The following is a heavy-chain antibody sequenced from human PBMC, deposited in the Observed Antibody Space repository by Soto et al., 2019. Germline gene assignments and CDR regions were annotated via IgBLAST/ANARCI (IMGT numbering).Heavy chain of an antibody. J-gene: IGHJ6*02. D-gene: IGHD2-2*02. Sequence: PSETLSLTCAVSGGPITSRTYSWGWIRQPPGKTLEWIGSIYYSGSTNSNPSLKSRVTISVDTSKNQFSLKLSSVTAADTAVYYCASVTRTCISTSCYRYYYGMDVWGQGTTVTVSS. V-gene: IGHV4-61*05. CDR1: GGPITSRTYS. CDR2: IYYSGST. CDR3: ASVTRTCISTSCYRYYYGMDV.